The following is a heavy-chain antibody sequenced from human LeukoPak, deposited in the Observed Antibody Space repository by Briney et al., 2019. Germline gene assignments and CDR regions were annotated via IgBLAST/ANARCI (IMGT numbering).Heavy chain of an antibody. CDR1: GGTFSGYY. D-gene: IGHD5-24*01. Sequence: PSETLSLTCAVYGGTFSGYYWSWIRQPPGKGLEWIGEIHHSGSTNCNPSLKSRVTISVDTSKNQFSLKLSSVTAADTAVYYCARSRGWLQSHPLGYWGQGTLVTVSS. CDR2: IHHSGST. V-gene: IGHV4-34*01. J-gene: IGHJ4*02. CDR3: ARSRGWLQSHPLGY.